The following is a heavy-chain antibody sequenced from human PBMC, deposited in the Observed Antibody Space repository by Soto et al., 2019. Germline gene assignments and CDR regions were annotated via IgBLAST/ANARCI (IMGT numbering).Heavy chain of an antibody. J-gene: IGHJ6*02. D-gene: IGHD2-15*01. CDR2: IYYSGST. CDR1: GGSVSSGGYY. CDR3: ARVGLSGASCYSTHYYYSALDV. Sequence: QVRLQESGPGLVKPSETLSLTCTVSGGSVSSGGYYWSWIRQPPGKGLEWIGYIYYSGSTTYNPSLPCRVTMSVDRAKNQFALQLSSVTAADTAVYFCARVGLSGASCYSTHYYYSALDVWGQGTTVTVSS. V-gene: IGHV4-61*08.